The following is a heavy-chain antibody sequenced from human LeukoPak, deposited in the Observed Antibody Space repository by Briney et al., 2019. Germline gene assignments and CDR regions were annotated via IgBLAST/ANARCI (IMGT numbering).Heavy chain of an antibody. CDR2: ISSNGGST. J-gene: IGHJ3*02. D-gene: IGHD3-9*01. CDR3: ARAGYSDAFDI. Sequence: TGGSLRLSCAASGFTFSSYAMHWVRQAPGKGLEYVSAISSNGGSTYYANSAKGRFTISRDNSKNTLYLQMGSLRAEDMAVYYCARAGYSDAFDIWGQGTMVTVSS. V-gene: IGHV3-64*01. CDR1: GFTFSSYA.